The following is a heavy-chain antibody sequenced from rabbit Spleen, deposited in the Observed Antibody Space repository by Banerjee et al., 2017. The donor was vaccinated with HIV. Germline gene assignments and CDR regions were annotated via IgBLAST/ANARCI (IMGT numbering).Heavy chain of an antibody. V-gene: IGHV1S45*01. J-gene: IGHJ4*01. D-gene: IGHD5-1*01. CDR1: GFSFSNKAV. CDR3: ARDLIHGEIDGTYRTTNL. Sequence: QQQLEESGGGLVKPEGTLKLSCTASGFSFSNKAVMCWVRQAPGKGLEWIACINAVTGKAVYASWAKGRFTISKTSSTAVTLQMTSLTAADTATYFCARDLIHGEIDGTYRTTNLWGPGTLVTVS. CDR2: INAVTGKA.